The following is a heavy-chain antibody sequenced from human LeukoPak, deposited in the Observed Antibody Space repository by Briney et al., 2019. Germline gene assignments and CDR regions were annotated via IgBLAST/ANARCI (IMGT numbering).Heavy chain of an antibody. D-gene: IGHD3-22*01. CDR2: IYPGDSDT. CDR3: ARHGSLADYYGRSGFWYFNL. Sequence: GESLKISCQVSGYSFASYWIGWVRQMPGKGLEWMGIIYPGDSDTRCSPSFQGQVTISADKSINTAYLQWSSLKASDTAMYYCARHGSLADYYGRSGFWYFNLWGRGTMVTVSS. CDR1: GYSFASYW. V-gene: IGHV5-51*01. J-gene: IGHJ2*01.